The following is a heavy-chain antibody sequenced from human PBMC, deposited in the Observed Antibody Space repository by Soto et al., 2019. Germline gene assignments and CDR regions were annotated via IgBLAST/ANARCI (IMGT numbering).Heavy chain of an antibody. CDR3: ARDGEFCSGGSCPVYYGLDX. CDR1: GFTFNSFW. J-gene: IGHJ6*02. V-gene: IGHV3-7*01. D-gene: IGHD2-15*01. Sequence: PGGSLILSCAASGFTFNSFWMSWVRQAPGKGLEWVSNIKKDGSEKYYVDSVEGRFTISRDNAKNSLYLQMNSLRAEDAAVYYCARDGEFCSGGSCPVYYGLDXWGQGTTVTVS. CDR2: IKKDGSEK.